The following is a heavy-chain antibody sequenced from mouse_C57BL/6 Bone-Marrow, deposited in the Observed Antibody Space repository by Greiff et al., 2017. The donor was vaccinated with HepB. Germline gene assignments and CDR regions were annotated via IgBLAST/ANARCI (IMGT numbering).Heavy chain of an antibody. CDR3: ASNYYFDY. Sequence: VQLQQPGAELVRPGSSVKLSCKASGYTFTSYWMAWVKQRPGQGLEWIGNIYPSDSETHYNQKFKDKATLTVDNSSSTAYMQLSSLTSEYSAFYYCASNYYFDYWGRGTTLTVSS. V-gene: IGHV1-61*01. D-gene: IGHD1-3*01. J-gene: IGHJ2*01. CDR2: IYPSDSET. CDR1: GYTFTSYW.